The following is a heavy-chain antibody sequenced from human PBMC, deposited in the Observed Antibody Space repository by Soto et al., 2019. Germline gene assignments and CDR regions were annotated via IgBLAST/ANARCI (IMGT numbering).Heavy chain of an antibody. CDR1: GFTFSSYA. J-gene: IGHJ4*02. V-gene: IGHV3-23*01. CDR3: AKIMRAGTSGQCSDY. Sequence: GGSLRLSCAASGFTFSSYAMSWVRQAPGKGLEWVSAISGSGGSTYYADSVKGRFTISRDNSKNTLYLQMNSLRAEDTAVYYCAKIMRAGTSGQCSDYWGQGTLVTVSS. CDR2: ISGSGGST. D-gene: IGHD6-13*01.